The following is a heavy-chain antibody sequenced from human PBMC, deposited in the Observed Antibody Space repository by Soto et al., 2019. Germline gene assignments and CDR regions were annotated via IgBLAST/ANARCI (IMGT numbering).Heavy chain of an antibody. Sequence: QVQLVESGGGVVQPGRSLRLSCAASGFTFSSYAMHWVRQAPGKGLEWVAVISYDGSNKYYADSVKGRFTISRDNSKNTLYLQMNSLRAEDTAVCYCARDFSHGYSSSSNWFDPWGQGTLVTVSS. CDR1: GFTFSSYA. V-gene: IGHV3-30-3*01. CDR2: ISYDGSNK. CDR3: ARDFSHGYSSSSNWFDP. J-gene: IGHJ5*02. D-gene: IGHD6-6*01.